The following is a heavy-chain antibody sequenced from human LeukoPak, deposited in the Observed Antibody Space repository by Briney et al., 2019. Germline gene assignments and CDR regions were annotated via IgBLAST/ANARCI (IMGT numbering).Heavy chain of an antibody. CDR3: ARGSMVRGVLFDY. D-gene: IGHD3-10*01. CDR2: IYYSGST. CDR1: GDSVSGHY. V-gene: IGHV4-59*02. J-gene: IGHJ4*02. Sequence: SETLSLTCTVSGDSVSGHYWSWIRQPPGKGLEWIGYIYYSGSTNYNPSLKSRVTISVDTSKNQFSLKLSSVTAADTAVYYCARGSMVRGVLFDYWGQGTLVTVSS.